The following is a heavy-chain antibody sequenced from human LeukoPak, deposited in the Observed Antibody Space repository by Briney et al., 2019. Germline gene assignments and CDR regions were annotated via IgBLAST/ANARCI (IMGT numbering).Heavy chain of an antibody. Sequence: PSQTLSLTCTVSGGSISSGGYYWSWIRQHPGKGLEWIGYIYYSGSTNYNPSLKSRVTTSVDTSKNQFSLKLSSVTAADTAVYYCARSYLGESFDYWGQGTLVTVSS. J-gene: IGHJ4*02. CDR2: IYYSGST. D-gene: IGHD3-16*01. V-gene: IGHV4-31*03. CDR3: ARSYLGESFDY. CDR1: GGSISSGGYY.